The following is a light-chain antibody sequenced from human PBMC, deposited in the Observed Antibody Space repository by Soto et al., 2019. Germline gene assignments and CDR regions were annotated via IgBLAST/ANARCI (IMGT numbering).Light chain of an antibody. CDR3: QHRSNWPLT. J-gene: IGKJ4*01. CDR2: DAS. V-gene: IGKV3-11*01. CDR1: QSVSSS. Sequence: EIVLTQSPATLSLSPGERATLSCRASQSVSSSLAWYQQKPGQAPRLLIYDASNRATGIPVRFSGSGSGTDFTLTISSLEPEDFAVYYCQHRSNWPLTFGGGTKVEIK.